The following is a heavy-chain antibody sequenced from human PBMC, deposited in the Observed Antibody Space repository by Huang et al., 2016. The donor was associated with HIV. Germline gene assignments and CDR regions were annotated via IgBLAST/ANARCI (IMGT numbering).Heavy chain of an antibody. V-gene: IGHV4-59*01. CDR1: GGHISSYY. CDR2: IYYSGST. Sequence: QVQLQESGPGLVKPSETLSLTCTVSGGHISSYYWSWIRQPPGKGLECIGYIYYSGSTNYNPSRKSRVTIAGDTSKNQFSLKLRSVTAADTAVYYCARGPSPWLQEAFDIWGQGTMVTVSS. CDR3: ARGPSPWLQEAFDI. D-gene: IGHD5-12*01. J-gene: IGHJ3*02.